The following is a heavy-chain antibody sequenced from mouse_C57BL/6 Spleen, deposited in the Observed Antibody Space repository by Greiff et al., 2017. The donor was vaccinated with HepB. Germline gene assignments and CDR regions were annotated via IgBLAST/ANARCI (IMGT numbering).Heavy chain of an antibody. CDR3: AIGNYYGSSLWYFDV. J-gene: IGHJ1*03. Sequence: VQLQQPGAELVKPGASVKVSCKASGYTFTSYWMHWVKQRPGQGLEWIGRIHPSDSDTNYNQKFKGKATLTVDKSSSTAYMKLSSLTSEDSAVYYCAIGNYYGSSLWYFDVWGTGTTVTVSS. V-gene: IGHV1-74*01. CDR2: IHPSDSDT. CDR1: GYTFTSYW. D-gene: IGHD1-1*01.